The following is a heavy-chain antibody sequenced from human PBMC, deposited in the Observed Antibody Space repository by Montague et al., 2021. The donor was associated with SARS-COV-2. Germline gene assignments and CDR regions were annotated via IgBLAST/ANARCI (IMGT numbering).Heavy chain of an antibody. D-gene: IGHD5-18*01. CDR2: IYYSGST. CDR3: ARGDVDTAMVYYFDY. CDR1: GGSISSYY. J-gene: IGHJ4*02. Sequence: SETLSLTCTVSGGSISSYYWSWIRQPPGKGLEWFGYIYYSGSTNYNPSLKSRVTISVDTSKNQFSLKLSSVTAADTAVYYCARGDVDTAMVYYFDYWGQGTLVTVSS. V-gene: IGHV4-59*01.